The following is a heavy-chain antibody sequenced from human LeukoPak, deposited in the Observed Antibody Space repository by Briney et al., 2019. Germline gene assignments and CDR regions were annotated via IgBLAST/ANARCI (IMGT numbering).Heavy chain of an antibody. J-gene: IGHJ4*02. D-gene: IGHD2-15*01. CDR1: GGSVSGYY. CDR3: ARIHRYCSGGACYVLDN. V-gene: IGHV4-59*02. Sequence: SETLSLTCVVSGGSVSGYYRGWIRQPPGRGLEWIGYVYYSGNTNYNPSFKSRITISVDTSRNQFSLQLSSVTAADTAVYYCARIHRYCSGGACYVLDNWGQGTLVAVSS. CDR2: VYYSGNT.